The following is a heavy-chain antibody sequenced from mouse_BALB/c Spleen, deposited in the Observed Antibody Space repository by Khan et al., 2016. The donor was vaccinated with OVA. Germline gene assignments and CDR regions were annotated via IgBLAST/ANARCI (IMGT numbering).Heavy chain of an antibody. Sequence: DVRLVESGGDLVKPGGSLKLSCAASGFTFSNYAMSWVRQSPEKRLEWVASIGSGDSTYYPDSVKGRFTISRDNARNILYLQMSSLRSEDTALYYCARDYCFAYWGQGTLVTVSA. V-gene: IGHV5-6-5*01. J-gene: IGHJ3*01. CDR1: GFTFSNYA. CDR2: IGSGDST. CDR3: ARDYCFAY.